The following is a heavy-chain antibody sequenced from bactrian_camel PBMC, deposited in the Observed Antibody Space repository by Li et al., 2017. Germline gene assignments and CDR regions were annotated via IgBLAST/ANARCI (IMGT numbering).Heavy chain of an antibody. CDR3: ATANGY. V-gene: IGHV3S55*01. J-gene: IGHJ4*01. Sequence: HVQLVESGGGSVQAGGSLRLSCAASGHTHCMGWFRQAPGQEREGVASIDNDGTTTYADSVKGRFAISRDNAKNTLYLQMNSLKSEDTAVYYCATANGYWGQGTQVTVS. CDR1: GHTHC. CDR2: IDNDGTT.